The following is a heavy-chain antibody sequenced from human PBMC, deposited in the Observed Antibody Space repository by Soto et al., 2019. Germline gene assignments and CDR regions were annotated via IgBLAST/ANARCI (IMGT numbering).Heavy chain of an antibody. CDR3: ARDGYGDYVDYYYGMDV. Sequence: QVQLQQWGAGLLKPSETLSLTCAVYGGSFSGYYWSWIRQPPGKGLEWIWEINHSGSTNCNPSLKSRVTISVETSNNQFSLKLSSVTAADTGVYYCARDGYGDYVDYYYGMDVWGQGTTVTVSS. D-gene: IGHD4-17*01. CDR1: GGSFSGYY. J-gene: IGHJ6*02. CDR2: INHSGST. V-gene: IGHV4-34*01.